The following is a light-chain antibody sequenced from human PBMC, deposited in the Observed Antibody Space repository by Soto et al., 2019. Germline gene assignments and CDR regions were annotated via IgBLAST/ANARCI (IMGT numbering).Light chain of an antibody. Sequence: EIVLTQSPGTLSLSPGERATLSCRARQSVSSSYLAWYQQKPGQAPRLLIYGASSRATGIPDRFSGSGSGTDFTLTISRLEPEDFAVYYCQQYGSSPPNTVGQGTKLEIK. J-gene: IGKJ2*01. CDR1: QSVSSSY. V-gene: IGKV3-20*01. CDR2: GAS. CDR3: QQYGSSPPNT.